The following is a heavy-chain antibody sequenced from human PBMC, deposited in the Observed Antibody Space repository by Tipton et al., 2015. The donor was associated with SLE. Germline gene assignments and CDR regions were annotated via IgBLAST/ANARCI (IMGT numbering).Heavy chain of an antibody. J-gene: IGHJ5*02. CDR2: INHSGST. CDR1: GGSFSGYY. CDR3: ARDTSGGYNWFDP. Sequence: TLSLTCAVYGGSFSGYYWTWIRQPPGKGLEWIGEINHSGSTNYNPSLKSRVTISVDTSKNQFSLNLSSVTTADTAVYYCARDTSGGYNWFDPWGQGILVTVSS. D-gene: IGHD2-8*02. V-gene: IGHV4-34*01.